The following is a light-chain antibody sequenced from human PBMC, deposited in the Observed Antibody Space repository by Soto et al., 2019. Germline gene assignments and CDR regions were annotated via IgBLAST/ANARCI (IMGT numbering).Light chain of an antibody. CDR3: GSYSGRYTFV. V-gene: IGLV2-14*01. CDR1: NSDVGGYNY. J-gene: IGLJ1*01. Sequence: QAVVTQPASVSGSPGQSITISCTGTNSDVGGYNYVSWYQQHPGQAPKLMIFEVSNRPSGVSNRFSGSKSGNTASLTISGLQPEDEADYYCGSYSGRYTFVFGTGTKLTVL. CDR2: EVS.